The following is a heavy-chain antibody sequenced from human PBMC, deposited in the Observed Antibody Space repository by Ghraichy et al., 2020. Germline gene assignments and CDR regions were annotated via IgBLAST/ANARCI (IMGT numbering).Heavy chain of an antibody. Sequence: ASVKVSCKASGYTFTDYYVHWVRQAPGQGLEWMGRIHPNNGGTSYAQRFQGRVTMTRDTSISTAYMDLTYLRSDDTAMYYCARAVGEAADGNHDFDSWGQGTLVTVSS. CDR2: IHPNNGGT. D-gene: IGHD6-13*01. V-gene: IGHV1-2*06. CDR3: ARAVGEAADGNHDFDS. CDR1: GYTFTDYY. J-gene: IGHJ4*02.